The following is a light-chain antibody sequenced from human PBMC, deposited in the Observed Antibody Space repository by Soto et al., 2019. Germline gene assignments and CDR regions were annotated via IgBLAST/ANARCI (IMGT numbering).Light chain of an antibody. CDR2: HAS. Sequence: DIQMTQSPSTLSASIGDRVTTSCRASQTIGRWLAWYQQKPGTAPNLLIYHASNLRGGVPSRFSGGGSGTEFTLTISSLQPDDIATYSCQQYNSYSWTFGQGTKVEIK. J-gene: IGKJ1*01. CDR1: QTIGRW. V-gene: IGKV1-5*01. CDR3: QQYNSYSWT.